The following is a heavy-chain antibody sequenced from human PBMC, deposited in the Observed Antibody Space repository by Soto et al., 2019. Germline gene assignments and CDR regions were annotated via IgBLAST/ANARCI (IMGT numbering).Heavy chain of an antibody. V-gene: IGHV2-26*01. Sequence: SGPTLVNPTDTLTRTCTVSGFSLSNARMGVSWIRQPPGNSLEWLAHIFSNDEKSYSTSLKSRLTISKDTSKSQVVLTMTNMDPVDTAKYYCARIQRAVPADNNWFDPWGQGKLVTVSS. D-gene: IGHD2-2*01. CDR1: GFSLSNARMG. CDR2: IFSNDEK. J-gene: IGHJ5*02. CDR3: ARIQRAVPADNNWFDP.